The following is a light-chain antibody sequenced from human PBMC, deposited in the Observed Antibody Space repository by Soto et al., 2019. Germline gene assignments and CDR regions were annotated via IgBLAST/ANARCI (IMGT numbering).Light chain of an antibody. V-gene: IGKV3-11*01. CDR1: QSVGTY. Sequence: EIVLTQAPATLSLSPGERATLSCRASQSVGTYLHWYQQRPGQAPRLLIYDASNRATGIPVRFSGSGSGTTFFLTINSLPPEDFEVFYCQHRMIGPTFGGGAKVEIK. J-gene: IGKJ4*01. CDR2: DAS. CDR3: QHRMIGPT.